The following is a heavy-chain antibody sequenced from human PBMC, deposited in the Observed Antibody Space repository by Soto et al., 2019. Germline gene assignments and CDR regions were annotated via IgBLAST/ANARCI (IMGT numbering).Heavy chain of an antibody. V-gene: IGHV1-69*13. CDR2: IIPIFGTA. J-gene: IGHJ4*02. CDR1: GGTFSSYA. D-gene: IGHD3-10*01. Sequence: SVKVSCKASGGTFSSYAISWVRQAPGQGLEWMGGIIPIFGTANYAQKFQGRVTMTADESTSTAYMELSSLRSDDTAVYYCARDLGDRYFSDYRGQGTPVIVSS. CDR3: ARDLGDRYFSDY.